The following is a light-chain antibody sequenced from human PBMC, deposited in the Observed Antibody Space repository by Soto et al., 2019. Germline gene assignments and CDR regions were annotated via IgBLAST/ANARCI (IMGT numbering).Light chain of an antibody. CDR2: DVS. CDR1: SSDVGGYNY. J-gene: IGLJ3*02. Sequence: QSALTQPRSVSGSPGQSVTISCTGTSSDVGGYNYVSWYQQHPGKAPKLMIYDVSNRPSGVSDRFSGSKSGNTASLTISGLQAEDEADYYCCSYAGSYTRVFGGGTKVTVL. CDR3: CSYAGSYTRV. V-gene: IGLV2-11*01.